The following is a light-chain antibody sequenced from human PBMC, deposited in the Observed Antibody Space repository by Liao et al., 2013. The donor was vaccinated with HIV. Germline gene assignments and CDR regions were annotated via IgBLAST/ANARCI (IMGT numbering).Light chain of an antibody. CDR3: QVWDSPSDHYV. CDR2: YDS. CDR1: NIGGKS. V-gene: IGLV3-21*04. J-gene: IGLJ1*01. Sequence: SYELTQPPSVSVAPGKTARMTCGGNNIGGKSVHWYQQQPGQAPVLVISYDSERPSGIPERFSGSNSANTATLTISGVEAGDEADYYCQVWDSPSDHYVFGTGTKVTVL.